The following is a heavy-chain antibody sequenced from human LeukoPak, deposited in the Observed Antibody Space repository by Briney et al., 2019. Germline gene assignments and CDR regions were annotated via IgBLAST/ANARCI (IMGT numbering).Heavy chain of an antibody. D-gene: IGHD3-3*01. J-gene: IGHJ6*02. CDR2: IYYSGST. Sequence: PPETPCLTCTVSGGSSSSYYSSWIRQPPGKGLEWIGYIYYSGSTNYNPSLKSRVTISVDTSKNQFSLKLSSVTAANTAVYYCARHEDLRFLEWLLAYRGMDVWGQGTTVTVSS. CDR3: ARHEDLRFLEWLLAYRGMDV. V-gene: IGHV4-59*08. CDR1: GGSSSSYY.